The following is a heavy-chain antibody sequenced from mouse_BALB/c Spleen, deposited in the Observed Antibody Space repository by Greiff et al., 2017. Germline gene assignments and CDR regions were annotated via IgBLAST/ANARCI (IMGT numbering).Heavy chain of an antibody. CDR2: IDPANGNT. V-gene: IGHV14-3*02. Sequence: EVKVVESGAELVKPGASVKLSCTASGFNIKDTYMHWVKQRPEQGLEWIGRIDPANGNTKYDPKFQGKATITADTSSNTAYLQLSSLTSEDTAVYYCARADYYGSSYDFDYWGQGTTLTVSS. CDR1: GFNIKDTY. J-gene: IGHJ2*01. D-gene: IGHD1-1*01. CDR3: ARADYYGSSYDFDY.